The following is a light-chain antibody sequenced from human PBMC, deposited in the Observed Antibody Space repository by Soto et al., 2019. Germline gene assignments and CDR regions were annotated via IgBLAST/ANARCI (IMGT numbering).Light chain of an antibody. CDR2: DAS. CDR1: QSISSW. Sequence: DIHMTQSPSTLSASVGDRVTITCRASQSISSWLAWYQQKPGKAPKLLIYDASSLESGVPSRFSGSGSGTEFTLTISSLQPDDFATYYCQQYNSYWKTFGQGTKVEIK. V-gene: IGKV1-5*01. J-gene: IGKJ1*01. CDR3: QQYNSYWKT.